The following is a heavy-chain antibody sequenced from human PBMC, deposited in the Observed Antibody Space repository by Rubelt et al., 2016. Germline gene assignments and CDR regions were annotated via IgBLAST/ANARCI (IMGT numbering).Heavy chain of an antibody. Sequence: WIRQPPGKGLEWVGFIRSKAYGGTTEYAASAKGRFLISRDDSKSIAYLQMNSLKAEDTAVYYCTRVSYFDFWSGYPYYFDFWGQGTLVTVSS. D-gene: IGHD3-3*01. J-gene: IGHJ4*02. V-gene: IGHV3-49*02. CDR2: IRSKAYGGTT. CDR3: TRVSYFDFWSGYPYYFDF.